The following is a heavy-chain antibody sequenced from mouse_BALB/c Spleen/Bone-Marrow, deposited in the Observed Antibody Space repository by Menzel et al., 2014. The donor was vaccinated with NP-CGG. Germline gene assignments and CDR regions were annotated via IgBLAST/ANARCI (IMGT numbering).Heavy chain of an antibody. V-gene: IGHV10-1*02. J-gene: IGHJ3*01. Sequence: EVQVVESGGGMVQPKGSLKLSCAASGFTFTTYAMNWVRQTPGKGLEWVARIRSKSNNYATYYVDSVKDRFTISRDDSQSMLLLQMNNVKTEDTAMYYCVLGRDRFAYWGQGTLVTVSA. CDR3: VLGRDRFAY. CDR1: GFTFTTYA. D-gene: IGHD4-1*01. CDR2: IRSKSNNYAT.